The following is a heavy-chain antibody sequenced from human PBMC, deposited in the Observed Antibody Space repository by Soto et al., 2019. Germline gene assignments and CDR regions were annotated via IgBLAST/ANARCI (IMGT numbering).Heavy chain of an antibody. J-gene: IGHJ4*02. CDR2: IYYSGST. CDR1: GGSISSYY. CDR3: ARGGGIVVVTAPYDH. Sequence: SETLPLTCTVSGGSISSYYWSWIRQPPGKGLEWIGYIYYSGSTNYNPSLKSRVTISVDTSKNQFSLKLSSVTAADTAVYYCARGGGIVVVTAPYDHWGQGTLVTVSS. D-gene: IGHD2-21*02. V-gene: IGHV4-59*01.